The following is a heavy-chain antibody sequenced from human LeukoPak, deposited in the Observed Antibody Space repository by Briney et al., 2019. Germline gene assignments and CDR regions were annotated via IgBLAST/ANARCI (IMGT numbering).Heavy chain of an antibody. CDR1: GGSFSGYY. J-gene: IGHJ4*02. Sequence: SETLSLTCAVYGGSFSGYYWSWIRQPPGKGLEWIGEINHSGSTDYNPSLKSRVTISVDTSKNQFSLKLSSVTAADTAVYYCAREHEPRYYCSGGSCYSVSGPPHTTRYYFDYWGQGTLVTVSS. CDR2: INHSGST. V-gene: IGHV4-34*01. CDR3: AREHEPRYYCSGGSCYSVSGPPHTTRYYFDY. D-gene: IGHD2-15*01.